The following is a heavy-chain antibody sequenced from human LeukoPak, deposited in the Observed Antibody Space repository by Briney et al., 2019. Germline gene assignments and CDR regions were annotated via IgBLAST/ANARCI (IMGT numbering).Heavy chain of an antibody. J-gene: IGHJ6*02. CDR2: IKQDGSEK. D-gene: IGHD3-3*01. V-gene: IGHV3-7*01. Sequence: GGSLRLSCAASGFTFSSYWMSLVRQAPGKGLEWVANIKQDGSEKYYVDSVKGRFTISRDNAKNSLYLQMNSLRAEDTAVYYCARDSAPTYYDFWSGGPPYYYGMDVWGQGTTVTVSS. CDR1: GFTFSSYW. CDR3: ARDSAPTYYDFWSGGPPYYYGMDV.